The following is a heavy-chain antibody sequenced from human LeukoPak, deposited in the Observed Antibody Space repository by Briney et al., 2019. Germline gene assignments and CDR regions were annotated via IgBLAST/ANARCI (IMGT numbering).Heavy chain of an antibody. V-gene: IGHV4-59*01. J-gene: IGHJ6*02. D-gene: IGHD3-22*01. CDR3: ARDSPIDSSGSYYYNMDV. Sequence: SETLSLTCTVSGGSISSYYWSWIRQPPGKGLEWIGYIDYSGTTNYHPSLKSRVIISVDTSKNQFSLRLSSVTAADTAVYYCARDSPIDSSGSYYYNMDVWGQGTPVTVSS. CDR1: GGSISSYY. CDR2: IDYSGTT.